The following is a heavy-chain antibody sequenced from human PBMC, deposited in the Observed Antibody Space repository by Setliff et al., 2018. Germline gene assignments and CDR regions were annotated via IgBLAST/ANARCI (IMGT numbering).Heavy chain of an antibody. V-gene: IGHV4-38-2*01. CDR2: VYHSGST. D-gene: IGHD3-10*01. CDR3: ARTSGSGSSLLPNFSDP. CDR1: DYSISSGYY. Sequence: PSETLSLTCAVSDYSISSGYYWGWIRQPPGKGLEWIGSVYHSGSTYYNPSLKSRVTISVDTSKNQFSLKLSSVTAADTAVYYCARTSGSGSSLLPNFSDPWGQGTLVTVSS. J-gene: IGHJ5*02.